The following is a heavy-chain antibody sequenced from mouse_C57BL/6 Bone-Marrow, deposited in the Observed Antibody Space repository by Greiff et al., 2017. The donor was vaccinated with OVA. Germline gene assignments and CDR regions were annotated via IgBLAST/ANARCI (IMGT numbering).Heavy chain of an antibody. Sequence: EVKVEESGPGLVKPSQSLSLTCSVTGYSITSGYYWNWIRQFPGNKLEWMGYISYDGSNKYNPSLKNRISITRDTSKNQFFLKLNSVTTEDTATYYCARDDYGSSYYAMDYWGQGTSVTVSS. CDR2: ISYDGSN. J-gene: IGHJ4*01. CDR3: ARDDYGSSYYAMDY. D-gene: IGHD1-1*01. CDR1: GYSITSGYY. V-gene: IGHV3-6*01.